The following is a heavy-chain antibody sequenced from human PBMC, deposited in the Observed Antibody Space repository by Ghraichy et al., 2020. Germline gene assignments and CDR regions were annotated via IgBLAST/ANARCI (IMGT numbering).Heavy chain of an antibody. CDR1: GYTFTGYY. Sequence: ASVKVSCKASGYTFTGYYMHWVRQAPGQGLEWMGWINPNSGGTNYAQKFQGRVTMTRDTSISTAYMELSRLRSDDTAVYYCARDIPGYCSGGSCYTFYYYYYGMDVWGQGTTVTVSS. D-gene: IGHD2-15*01. CDR2: INPNSGGT. CDR3: ARDIPGYCSGGSCYTFYYYYYGMDV. V-gene: IGHV1-2*02. J-gene: IGHJ6*02.